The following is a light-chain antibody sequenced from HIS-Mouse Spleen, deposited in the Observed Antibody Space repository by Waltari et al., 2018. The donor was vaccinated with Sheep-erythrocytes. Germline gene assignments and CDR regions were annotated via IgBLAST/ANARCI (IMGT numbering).Light chain of an antibody. CDR3: QVWDSSSDHVV. J-gene: IGLJ2*01. V-gene: IGLV3-21*02. CDR1: NIGSKS. Sequence: SYVLTQPPSVSVAPGPTARITCGGTNIGSKSVHWYQQRPGQAPVLVVYDESDRPSGIPERFSGSNSGNTATLTISRVEAGDEADYYCQVWDSSSDHVVFGGGTKLTVL. CDR2: DES.